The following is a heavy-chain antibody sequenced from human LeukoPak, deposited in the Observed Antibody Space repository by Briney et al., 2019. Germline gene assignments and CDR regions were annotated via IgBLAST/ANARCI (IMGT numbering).Heavy chain of an antibody. CDR1: GFTFSSYA. Sequence: GGSLRLFCAASGFTFSSYAMSWVRQDPGKGLEWVSAISSGGGSTYYADSVKGRFTISRDNSKNTLYLQMNSLRAEDTAIYYCAKLYYDTSGYTDYWGQGTLVTVSS. J-gene: IGHJ4*02. V-gene: IGHV3-23*01. D-gene: IGHD3-22*01. CDR3: AKLYYDTSGYTDY. CDR2: ISSGGGST.